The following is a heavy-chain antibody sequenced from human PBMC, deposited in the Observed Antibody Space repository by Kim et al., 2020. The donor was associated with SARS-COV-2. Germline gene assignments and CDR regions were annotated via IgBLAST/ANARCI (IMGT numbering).Heavy chain of an antibody. V-gene: IGHV3-7*01. D-gene: IGHD3-9*01. CDR2: MREDGTEI. J-gene: IGHJ4*02. CDR1: GFNFNSYT. Sequence: GGSLRLSCVASGFNFNSYTMTWVRQAQGKGLECVAKMREDGTEIRYADSVQGRFTISRDNARNSLYLQMNSLRVEETAVYYFARGGIRYFDSCGQGTRVTVSS. CDR3: ARGGIRYFDS.